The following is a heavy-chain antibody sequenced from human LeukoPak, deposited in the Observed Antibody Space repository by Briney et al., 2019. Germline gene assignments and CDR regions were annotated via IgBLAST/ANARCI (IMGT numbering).Heavy chain of an antibody. CDR2: IKQDGNEK. Sequence: GGSLRLSCAASGFTFSSYWMSWVRQAPGKGLEWVATIKQDGNEKYYVDSVKGRFTISRDNAKNSLYLQMNSLRAEDTAAYYCARALGYYYDGSGYYWGQGALVTVSS. J-gene: IGHJ4*02. D-gene: IGHD3-22*01. V-gene: IGHV3-7*05. CDR3: ARALGYYYDGSGYY. CDR1: GFTFSSYW.